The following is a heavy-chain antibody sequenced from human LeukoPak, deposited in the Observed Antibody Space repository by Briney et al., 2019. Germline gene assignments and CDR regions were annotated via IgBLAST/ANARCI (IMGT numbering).Heavy chain of an antibody. CDR2: IRYDGSNK. V-gene: IGHV3-30*02. CDR1: GFTFSSYC. J-gene: IGHJ3*02. D-gene: IGHD3-3*01. CDR3: AKRFEAYDAERITIFGVVRSEAFDI. Sequence: SGGSLRLSCAASGFTFSSYCMYWVRQAPGKGLEWVAFIRYDGSNKYYADSVKGRFTISRDNSKNTLFLQMNSLRTEDTAVYYCAKRFEAYDAERITIFGVVRSEAFDIWGQGTMVTVSS.